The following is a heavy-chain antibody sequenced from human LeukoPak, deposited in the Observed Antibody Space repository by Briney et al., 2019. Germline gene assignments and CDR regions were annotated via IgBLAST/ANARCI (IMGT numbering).Heavy chain of an antibody. CDR1: GFTFSSYA. CDR2: ISYDGSNK. J-gene: IGHJ4*02. V-gene: IGHV3-30*04. CDR3: AEWDRDYGGSHYLDY. D-gene: IGHD4-23*01. Sequence: GGSLRLSCAASGFTFSSYAMHWVRQAPGKGLEWVAVISYDGSNKYYAASVKGRFTISRDHSKSTLYLQMNSLRAEDTAIYYCAEWDRDYGGSHYLDYWGQGTLVTVSA.